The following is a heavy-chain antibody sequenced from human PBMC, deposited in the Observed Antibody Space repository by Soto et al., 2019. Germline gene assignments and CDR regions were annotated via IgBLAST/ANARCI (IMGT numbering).Heavy chain of an antibody. CDR1: GGSFSGYY. V-gene: IGHV4-34*01. CDR3: ARGVGPPTVTRYYYYYYGMDV. D-gene: IGHD4-4*01. CDR2: INHSGST. Sequence: KTSETLSLTCAVYGGSFSGYYWSWIRQPPGKGLEWIGEINHSGSTNYNPSLKSRVTISVDTSKNQFSLKLSSVTAADTAVYYCARGVGPPTVTRYYYYYYGMDVWGQGTTVTVS. J-gene: IGHJ6*02.